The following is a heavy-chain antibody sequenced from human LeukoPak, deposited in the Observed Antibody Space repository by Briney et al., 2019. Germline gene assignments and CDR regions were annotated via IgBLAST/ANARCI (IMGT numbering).Heavy chain of an antibody. V-gene: IGHV3-30-3*01. CDR3: ARGQSIAARLDWFDP. Sequence: PGRSLRLSCAASGFTFSSYAMHWVRQAPGKGLEWVAVISYDGSNKYYADSVKGRLTISRDNSKNTLYLQMNSLRAEDTAVYYCARGQSIAARLDWFDPWGQGTLVTVSS. CDR1: GFTFSSYA. CDR2: ISYDGSNK. D-gene: IGHD6-6*01. J-gene: IGHJ5*02.